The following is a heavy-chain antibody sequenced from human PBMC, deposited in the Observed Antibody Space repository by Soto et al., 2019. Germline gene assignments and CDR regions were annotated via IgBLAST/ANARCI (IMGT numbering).Heavy chain of an antibody. CDR1: GYTFTSYD. J-gene: IGHJ5*02. V-gene: IGHV1-8*01. Sequence: QVQLVQSGAEVKKPGASVKFSCKASGYTFTSYDINWERQATGQGPEWMGWMKPDIGHTGYARKFRDRISMTRNTSITTGYMELTSLKSDDTAIYYCARGRVRYSSSNYCDPWGRGTLVTVSS. D-gene: IGHD6-6*01. CDR3: ARGRVRYSSSNYCDP. CDR2: MKPDIGHT.